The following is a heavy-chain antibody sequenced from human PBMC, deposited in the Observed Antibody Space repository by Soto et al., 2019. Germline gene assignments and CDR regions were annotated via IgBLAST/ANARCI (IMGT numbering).Heavy chain of an antibody. D-gene: IGHD3-10*01. Sequence: PGGSLRLSCAASGFTFSNSGMHWVRQAPGKGLEWVAAISYDGSNKYYADSVKGRFTISRDNSKNTLSLQTNSLRAEDTAVYYCAKDDYFESGGLDHWGRGILVTVSS. J-gene: IGHJ4*02. V-gene: IGHV3-30*18. CDR1: GFTFSNSG. CDR3: AKDDYFESGGLDH. CDR2: ISYDGSNK.